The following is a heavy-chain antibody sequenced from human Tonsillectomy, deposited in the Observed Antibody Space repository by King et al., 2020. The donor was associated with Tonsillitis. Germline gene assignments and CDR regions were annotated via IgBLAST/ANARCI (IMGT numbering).Heavy chain of an antibody. D-gene: IGHD2-2*01. V-gene: IGHV4-59*01. J-gene: IGHJ4*02. CDR1: RGSISSYY. CDR2: IYYSGST. Sequence: QLQESGPGLVKPPETLSLTCTVSRGSISSYYWSWIRQPPGKGLEWIGYIYYSGSTNYNPSLKSRVTISVDTSKNQFSLKLSSVTAADTAVYYCARALGNQLPYPFAVDYWGQGTLVTVSS. CDR3: ARALGNQLPYPFAVDY.